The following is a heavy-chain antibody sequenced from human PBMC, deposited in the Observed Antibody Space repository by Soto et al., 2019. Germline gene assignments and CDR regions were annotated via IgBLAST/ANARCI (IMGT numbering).Heavy chain of an antibody. CDR3: AREDSSGWYRYWYFDL. CDR1: GGTFSSYA. J-gene: IGHJ2*01. D-gene: IGHD6-19*01. CDR2: IIPIFGTA. V-gene: IGHV1-69*05. Sequence: QVQLVQSGAEVKKPGSSVKVSCKASGGTFSSYAISWVRQAPGQGLEWMGGIIPIFGTANYAQKFQGRVTSTXXEXTXXAYMELSSLRSEDTAVYYCAREDSSGWYRYWYFDLWGRGTLVTVSS.